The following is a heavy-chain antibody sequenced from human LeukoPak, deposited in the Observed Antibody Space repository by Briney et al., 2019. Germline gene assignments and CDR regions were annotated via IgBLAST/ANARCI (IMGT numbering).Heavy chain of an antibody. D-gene: IGHD1-14*01. J-gene: IGHJ4*02. CDR3: VRDWAYEPDY. CDR1: GFSLSNYW. Sequence: GGSLRLSCAASGFSLSNYWMAWVRQAPGKGLEWVANIKRDGSEIHYVDSVKGRFTISRDNAKNILYLQMNSLRAEDTAVYYCVRDWAYEPDYWGQGTLVTVSS. V-gene: IGHV3-7*05. CDR2: IKRDGSEI.